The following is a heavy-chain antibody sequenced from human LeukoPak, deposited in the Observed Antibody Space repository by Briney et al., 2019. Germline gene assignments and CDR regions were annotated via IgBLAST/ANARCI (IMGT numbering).Heavy chain of an antibody. V-gene: IGHV4-59*01. Sequence: SETLSLTCAVYGGSFSGYYWSWIRQPPGKGLEWIGYIYYSGGTNYNPSLKSRVTISVDTSKNQFSLKLSSVTAADTAVYYCARDSGYVDYWGQGTLVTVSS. CDR2: IYYSGGT. D-gene: IGHD6-19*01. J-gene: IGHJ4*02. CDR1: GGSFSGYY. CDR3: ARDSGYVDY.